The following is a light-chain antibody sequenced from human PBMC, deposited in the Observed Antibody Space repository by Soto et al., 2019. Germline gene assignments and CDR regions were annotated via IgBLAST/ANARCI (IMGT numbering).Light chain of an antibody. CDR3: ISYTSSSTLV. V-gene: IGLV2-14*01. CDR2: EVS. Sequence: QSALTQPASVSGSPGQSITISCTGTSSDVGGYNYVSWYQQHPGKAPKLMIYEVSNRPSGVSNRFSGSKSGNTASLTISGLQAKDEADYYCISYTSSSTLVFGTGTKLTVL. J-gene: IGLJ1*01. CDR1: SSDVGGYNY.